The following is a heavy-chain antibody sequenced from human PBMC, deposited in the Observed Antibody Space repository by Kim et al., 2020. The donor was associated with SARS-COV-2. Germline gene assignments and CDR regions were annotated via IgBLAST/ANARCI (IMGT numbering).Heavy chain of an antibody. CDR3: AREVGAKDY. D-gene: IGHD1-26*01. Sequence: LSLTCAASGFIFSTCTMHWVRQAPGKGLEWVAGILYDGRNKYYADSVKGRFTISRDNSKNTLHLQMNSLRPEDTAVYYCAREVGAKDYWGQGTLVTV. J-gene: IGHJ4*02. CDR2: ILYDGRNK. CDR1: GFIFSTCT. V-gene: IGHV3-30*04.